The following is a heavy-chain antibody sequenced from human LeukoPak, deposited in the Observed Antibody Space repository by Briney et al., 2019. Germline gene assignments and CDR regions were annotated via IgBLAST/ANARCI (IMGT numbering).Heavy chain of an antibody. CDR1: GYSISSSNW. CDR3: ARTYYDILTGQYIDAFDI. J-gene: IGHJ3*02. V-gene: IGHV4-28*05. D-gene: IGHD3-9*01. Sequence: SETLSLTCAVSGYSISSSNWWGWIRQPPGKGLEWIGYIYYSGSIYYNPSLKSRVTMSVDTSKNQFSLKLSSVTAVDTAVYYCARTYYDILTGQYIDAFDIWGQGTMVTVSS. CDR2: IYYSGSI.